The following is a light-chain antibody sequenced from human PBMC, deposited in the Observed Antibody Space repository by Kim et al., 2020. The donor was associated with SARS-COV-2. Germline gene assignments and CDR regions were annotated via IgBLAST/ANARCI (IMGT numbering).Light chain of an antibody. Sequence: PGERATLSCRTSQSISSSYLGWYQQKPGQPPRLLIYAASSRATGIPDRFSGSGSGTDFTLIITRLEPEDFAVYYCQQYGSSLPWTFGQGTKVDIK. V-gene: IGKV3-20*01. CDR3: QQYGSSLPWT. CDR1: QSISSSY. J-gene: IGKJ1*01. CDR2: AAS.